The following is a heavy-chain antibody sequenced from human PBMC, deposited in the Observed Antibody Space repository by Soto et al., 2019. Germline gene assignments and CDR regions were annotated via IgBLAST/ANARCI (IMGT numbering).Heavy chain of an antibody. CDR1: GGFLSGATYS. CDR2: ICPSVPT. V-gene: IGHV4-30-2*01. Sequence: SETLSLTCGVSGGFLSGATYSWNWIRQPPGKGLQGLGSICPSVPTYYNPSLKSRVTSSIDVSKNQFTLSLRSLTAADTAVDSCARSREFDYSSQGTVVTVPS. CDR3: ARSREFDY. J-gene: IGHJ4*02.